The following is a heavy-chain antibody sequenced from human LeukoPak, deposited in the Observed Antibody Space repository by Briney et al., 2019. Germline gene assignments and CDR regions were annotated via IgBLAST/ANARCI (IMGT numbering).Heavy chain of an antibody. CDR1: GGTFSSYA. Sequence: SVKVSCKASGGTFSSYAISWVRQAPRQGLEWMGRIIPIFGTANYAQKFQGRVTITTDESTSTAYMELGSLRSEDTAVYYCARDRGIAAAGTVPYYYMDVWGKGTTVTVSS. D-gene: IGHD6-13*01. V-gene: IGHV1-69*05. CDR2: IIPIFGTA. CDR3: ARDRGIAAAGTVPYYYMDV. J-gene: IGHJ6*03.